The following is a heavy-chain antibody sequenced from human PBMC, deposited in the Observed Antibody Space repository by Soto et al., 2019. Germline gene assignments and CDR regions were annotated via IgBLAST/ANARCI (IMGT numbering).Heavy chain of an antibody. D-gene: IGHD5-12*01. J-gene: IGHJ6*03. CDR3: AKGGWVATIDYYYYMDV. V-gene: IGHV3-23*01. CDR1: GFTFSSFA. Sequence: PGGSLRLSCAASGFTFSSFAMSWVRQAPEKGLEWVSAISGSGGSTYYADSVKGRFTISRDNSKNTLYLQMNSLRAEDTAVYYCAKGGWVATIDYYYYMDVWGKGTTVTVSS. CDR2: ISGSGGST.